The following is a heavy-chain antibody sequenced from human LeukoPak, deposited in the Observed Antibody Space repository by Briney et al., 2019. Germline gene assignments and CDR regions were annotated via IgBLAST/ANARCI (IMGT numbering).Heavy chain of an antibody. V-gene: IGHV4-34*01. CDR1: GGSFSGYY. CDR3: ARDWQQLVLNYYYMDV. CDR2: INHSGST. D-gene: IGHD6-13*01. J-gene: IGHJ6*03. Sequence: SETLSLTCAVYGGSFSGYYWSWIRQPPGKGLEWIGEINHSGSTNYNPSLKSRVTISVDTSKNQFSLKLSSVTAADTAVYYCARDWQQLVLNYYYMDVWGKGTTVTVSS.